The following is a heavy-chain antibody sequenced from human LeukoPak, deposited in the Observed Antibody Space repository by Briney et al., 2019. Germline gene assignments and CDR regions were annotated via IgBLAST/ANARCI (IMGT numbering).Heavy chain of an antibody. J-gene: IGHJ4*02. V-gene: IGHV4-59*08. CDR2: FYSGSS. CDR3: ARHSYGDVYYLDF. Sequence: SETLSLTCSVSGGSVSDYYWSWIRQSPGKGLEWIGYFYSGSSGSNPSLKSRVAISVDTSNNQFSLKLTSVTAADTAVYYCARHSYGDVYYLDFWGQGTLVTVSS. CDR1: GGSVSDYY. D-gene: IGHD4-17*01.